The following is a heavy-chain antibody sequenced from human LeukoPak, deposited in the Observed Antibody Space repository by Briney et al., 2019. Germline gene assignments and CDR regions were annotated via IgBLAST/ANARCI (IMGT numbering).Heavy chain of an antibody. D-gene: IGHD3-22*01. CDR2: ISAYNGNT. J-gene: IGHJ4*02. V-gene: IGHV1-18*01. CDR3: ARGGRANYYDSSGYYSGEDFDY. CDR1: GYTFTSYG. Sequence: ASVKVSCKASGYTFTSYGISWVRQAPGQGLEWVGWISAYNGNTNYAQKLQGRVTMTTDTSTSTAYMELRSLRSDDTAVYYCARGGRANYYDSSGYYSGEDFDYWGQGTLVTVSS.